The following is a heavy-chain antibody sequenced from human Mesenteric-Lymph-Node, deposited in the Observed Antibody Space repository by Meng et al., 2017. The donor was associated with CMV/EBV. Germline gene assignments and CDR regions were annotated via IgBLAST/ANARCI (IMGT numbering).Heavy chain of an antibody. CDR1: GFTFSSYG. J-gene: IGHJ4*02. CDR3: AKDPHEFWGPYFFDS. D-gene: IGHD3/OR15-3a*01. Sequence: GESLKISCVASGFTFSSYGIHWVRQGPGKGLEWVASMRYDGEDEYYIDSVEGRFTISRDNSKSTVYLQMSSLRADDTGIYYCAKDPHEFWGPYFFDSWGPGTLVTVSS. CDR2: MRYDGEDE. V-gene: IGHV3-30*02.